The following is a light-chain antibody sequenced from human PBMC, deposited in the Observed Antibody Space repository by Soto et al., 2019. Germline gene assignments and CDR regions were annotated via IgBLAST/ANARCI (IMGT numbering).Light chain of an antibody. CDR1: SGAVTRGHF. V-gene: IGLV7-46*01. J-gene: IGLJ3*02. CDR2: DTA. CDR3: LLSYSETHWV. Sequence: QAVVTQEPSLTVSPGGTVTLTCGSSSGAVTRGHFPYWFQQKPGQAPMTLIYDTASKHSWTPARFSGSLLGGKAALTLAGAQTDAEDDYYCLLSYSETHWVFGGGTKLTVL.